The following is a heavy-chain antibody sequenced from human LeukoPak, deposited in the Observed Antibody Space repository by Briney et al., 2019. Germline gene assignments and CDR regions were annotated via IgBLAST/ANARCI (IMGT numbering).Heavy chain of an antibody. Sequence: GASVKVSCKASGGTFSSYAISWVRQAPGQGLEWMGGISAYNGNTNYAQKLQGRVTMTTDTSTSTAYMELRSLRSDDTAVYYCARDFYYYGSGSYYNHAFDIWGQGTMVTVSS. CDR2: ISAYNGNT. CDR1: GGTFSSYA. D-gene: IGHD3-10*01. CDR3: ARDFYYYGSGSYYNHAFDI. J-gene: IGHJ3*02. V-gene: IGHV1-18*01.